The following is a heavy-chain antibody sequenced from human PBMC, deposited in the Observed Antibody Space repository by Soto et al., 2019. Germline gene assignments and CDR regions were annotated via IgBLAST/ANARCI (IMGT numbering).Heavy chain of an antibody. V-gene: IGHV4-59*08. D-gene: IGHD2-21*02. J-gene: IGHJ2*01. CDR1: GGSLSSFY. CDR3: ARHLRLVTARSWFFEL. CDR2: IYYSGST. Sequence: QVQLQVSGPGLVKPSETLSLTCTVSGGSLSSFYWRWIRQPPGKGLEWFGYIYYSGSTNYNPSLRSRVTLSVATSKNQFSLKLTSVTASDTAVYFCARHLRLVTARSWFFELRGRGTLVTVSS.